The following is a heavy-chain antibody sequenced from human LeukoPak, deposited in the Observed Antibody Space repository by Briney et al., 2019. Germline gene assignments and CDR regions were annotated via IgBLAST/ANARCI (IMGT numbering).Heavy chain of an antibody. D-gene: IGHD3-16*02. J-gene: IGHJ4*02. CDR2: ISASGP. CDR1: GFTFSSYW. V-gene: IGHV3-23*01. CDR3: AKDRESDGYPCLDH. Sequence: GGSLRLSCAASGFTFSSYWMTWVRQAPGKGLEWVSTISASGPYYADAVRGRFTISRDNSRSTLSLQMDSLRAEDTAVYYCAKDRESDGYPCLDHWGLGTLVTVSS.